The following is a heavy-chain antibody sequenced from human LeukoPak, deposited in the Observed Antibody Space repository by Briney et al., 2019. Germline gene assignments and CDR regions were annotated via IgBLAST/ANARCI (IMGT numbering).Heavy chain of an antibody. J-gene: IGHJ4*02. V-gene: IGHV4-61*01. CDR1: GGSISSSSDY. CDR3: ARYRVGATTGFDY. D-gene: IGHD1-26*01. CDR2: IYYSGST. Sequence: LSETLSLTCTVSGGSISSSSDYWSWIRQPPGKGLEWIGYIYYSGSTNYNPSLKSRVTISVDTSKNQFSLKLSSVTAADTAVYYCARYRVGATTGFDYWGQGTLVTVSS.